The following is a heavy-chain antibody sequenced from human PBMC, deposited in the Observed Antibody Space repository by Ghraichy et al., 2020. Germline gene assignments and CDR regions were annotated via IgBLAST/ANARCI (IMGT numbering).Heavy chain of an antibody. Sequence: SETLSLTCTVSGGSVSSGSYYWNWIRQPPGKGLEWIGFIYYSGMGNYNPTLKSLVTMSVDTSKNQFSLKLCSVTAAETAAVYCAREPGVDGDDWGQGTLVTVSS. CDR1: GGSVSSGSYY. J-gene: IGHJ4*02. D-gene: IGHD3-10*01. V-gene: IGHV4-61*01. CDR2: IYYSGMG. CDR3: AREPGVDGDD.